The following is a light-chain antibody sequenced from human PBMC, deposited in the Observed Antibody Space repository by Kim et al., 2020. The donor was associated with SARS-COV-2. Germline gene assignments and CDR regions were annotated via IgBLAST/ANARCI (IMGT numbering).Light chain of an antibody. J-gene: IGKJ4*01. V-gene: IGKV3-15*01. CDR1: QSISSN. CDR2: GAS. CDR3: KEYNNWPLT. Sequence: EIVMTQSPATLSVSPWERATLSCRASQSISSNLAWYQQKPGQAPRLLIYGASTRATDIPARFSGSGSGTEFTLTISSLQSEDFAVYYCKEYNNWPLTFGGGTKVDIK.